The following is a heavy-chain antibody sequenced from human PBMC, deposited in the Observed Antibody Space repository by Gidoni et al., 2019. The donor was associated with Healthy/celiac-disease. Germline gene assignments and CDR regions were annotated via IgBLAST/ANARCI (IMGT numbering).Heavy chain of an antibody. J-gene: IGHJ4*02. Sequence: QVQLQESGPGLVKPSQTLSLTCTVSGGSISSGSYYWSWIRQPAGKGLEWIGRIYTSGSTNYNPSLKSRVTISVDTSKNQFSLKLSSVTAADTAVYYCATSTIFGVVIRDYWGQGTLVTVSS. CDR1: GGSISSGSYY. CDR3: ATSTIFGVVIRDY. CDR2: IYTSGST. D-gene: IGHD3-3*01. V-gene: IGHV4-61*02.